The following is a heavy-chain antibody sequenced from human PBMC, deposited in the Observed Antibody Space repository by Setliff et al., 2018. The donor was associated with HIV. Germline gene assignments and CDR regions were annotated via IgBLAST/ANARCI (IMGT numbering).Heavy chain of an antibody. CDR2: IYSGGST. J-gene: IGHJ4*02. D-gene: IGHD3-10*01. V-gene: IGHV3-66*02. Sequence: PGGSLRLSCAASGFTVSTYYMSWVRQAPGKGLEWVSTIYSGGSTYHADSVKGRFTLSRDTSKNTLFLQMNSLRAEDTAVYYCVKGGQWFRDHRVFGYWGQGTLVTVSS. CDR1: GFTVSTYY. CDR3: VKGGQWFRDHRVFGY.